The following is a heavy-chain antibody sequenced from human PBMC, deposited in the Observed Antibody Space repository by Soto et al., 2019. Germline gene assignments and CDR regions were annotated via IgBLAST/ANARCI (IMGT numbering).Heavy chain of an antibody. CDR2: ISSSSSYI. CDR3: ARVYYYDSSGFLI. V-gene: IGHV3-21*01. D-gene: IGHD3-22*01. Sequence: PGGSLRLSCAASGFTFSYYSMNWVRQAPGKGLEWVSSISSSSSYIYYADSVKGRFTISRGNAKNSLYLQMNSLRAEDTAVYYCARVYYYDSSGFLIWGQGTLVTVSS. CDR1: GFTFSYYS. J-gene: IGHJ4*02.